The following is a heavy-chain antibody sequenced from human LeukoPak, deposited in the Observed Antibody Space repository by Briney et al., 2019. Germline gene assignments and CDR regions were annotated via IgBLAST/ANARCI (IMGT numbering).Heavy chain of an antibody. Sequence: PGRSLRLSCAASGFTFSSYAMHWVRQAPGKGLEWVAVISYDGSNKYYADSVKGRFTISRDNSKNTLYLQMNSLRAEDTAVYYCARAQTVVVITTSRFDYWGQGTLVTVS. J-gene: IGHJ4*02. CDR2: ISYDGSNK. D-gene: IGHD3-22*01. CDR3: ARAQTVVVITTSRFDY. CDR1: GFTFSSYA. V-gene: IGHV3-30-3*01.